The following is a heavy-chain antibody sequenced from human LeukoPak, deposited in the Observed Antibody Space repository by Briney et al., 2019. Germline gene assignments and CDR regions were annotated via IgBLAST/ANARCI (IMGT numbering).Heavy chain of an antibody. J-gene: IGHJ6*03. V-gene: IGHV4-38-2*01. Sequence: PSETLSLTCAVSGYSISSGYYWGWIRQPPGKGLEWIGSIYHSGSTYYNPSLKSRVTISVDTSKNQFSLKLSSVTAADTAVYYCARRRGSWLRYYYYYMDVWGKGTTVTVSS. CDR3: ARRRGSWLRYYYYYMDV. CDR1: GYSISSGYY. D-gene: IGHD6-13*01. CDR2: IYHSGST.